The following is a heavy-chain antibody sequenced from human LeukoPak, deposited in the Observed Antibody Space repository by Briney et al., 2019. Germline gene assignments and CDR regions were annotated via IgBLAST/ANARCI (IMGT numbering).Heavy chain of an antibody. J-gene: IGHJ4*02. CDR3: AKDQFNWHYVDRFFDY. CDR2: ARYDGSNK. Sequence: PGGSLRLSCAASGFTFSSYGMHWVRQAPGKGLEWVAFARYDGSNKYYPDSVKGRFTISRDNSKSTLYLQMNSLRAEDTAVYYCAKDQFNWHYVDRFFDYWGQGTLVTVSS. V-gene: IGHV3-30*02. CDR1: GFTFSSYG. D-gene: IGHD1-7*01.